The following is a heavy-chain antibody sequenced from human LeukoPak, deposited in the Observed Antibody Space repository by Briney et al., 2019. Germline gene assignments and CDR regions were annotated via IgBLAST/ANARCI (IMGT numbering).Heavy chain of an antibody. CDR1: GFTFDSYG. D-gene: IGHD5-24*01. J-gene: IGHJ4*02. V-gene: IGHV3-23*01. CDR3: ARAFQMATIPYFDY. Sequence: GGTLRLSCAASGFTFDSYGMNWVRQAPGKGLEWVSGISGSGVYTYYADSVKGRFTISRDNSKNTLYLLMNSLRAEDTAVYYCARAFQMATIPYFDYWGQGTLVTVSS. CDR2: ISGSGVYT.